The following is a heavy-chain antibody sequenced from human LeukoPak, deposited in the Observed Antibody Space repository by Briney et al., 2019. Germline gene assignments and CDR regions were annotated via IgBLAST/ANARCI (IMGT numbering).Heavy chain of an antibody. CDR2: IKEDGSEK. CDR3: VGEYGYY. CDR1: GFTFSNYW. Sequence: PGGSLRLSCTASGFTFSNYWMAWVRQAPGKGLEWVAHIKEDGSEKYYVDSVKGRFIISRDNAKTSLFLQMNNLRAEDTAVYYCVGEYGYYWGQGTPVTVSS. V-gene: IGHV3-7*03. D-gene: IGHD2-8*01. J-gene: IGHJ4*02.